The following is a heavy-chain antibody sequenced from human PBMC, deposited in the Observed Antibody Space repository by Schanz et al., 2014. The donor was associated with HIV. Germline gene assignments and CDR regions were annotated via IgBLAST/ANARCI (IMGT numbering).Heavy chain of an antibody. V-gene: IGHV3-23*01. CDR3: AKGLTIWLQPPFDY. CDR1: GFTFSSYA. CDR2: ISGSGGSP. D-gene: IGHD5-12*01. J-gene: IGHJ4*02. Sequence: EEHLLESGGDLIQPGGSLRLSCAASGFTFSSYAMSWVRQAPGKGLEWVSTISGSGGSPYYADSVKGRFTISRDNSKNTLYLQMNSLRAEDTAVYYCAKGLTIWLQPPFDYWGQGTLVTVSS.